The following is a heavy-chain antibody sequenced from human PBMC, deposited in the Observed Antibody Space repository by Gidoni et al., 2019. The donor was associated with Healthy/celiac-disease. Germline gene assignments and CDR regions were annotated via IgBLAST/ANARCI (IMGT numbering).Heavy chain of an antibody. J-gene: IGHJ3*02. D-gene: IGHD3-22*01. V-gene: IGHV1-8*01. CDR1: GYTFTSYD. CDR2: MNPNSGNT. CDR3: ARGRYYDSSGYYPGDAFDI. Sequence: QVQLVQSGAEVKKPGASVKVSCKASGYTFTSYDINWVRQATGQGLEWMGWMNPNSGNTGYAQKFQGRVTMTRNTSISTAYMELSSLRSEDTAVYYCARGRYYDSSGYYPGDAFDIWGQGTMVTVSS.